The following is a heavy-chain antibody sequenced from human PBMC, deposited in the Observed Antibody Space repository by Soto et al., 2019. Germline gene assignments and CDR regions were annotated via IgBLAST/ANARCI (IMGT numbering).Heavy chain of an antibody. D-gene: IGHD1-26*01. CDR2: INQDGSEK. CDR3: SGGVGDAF. J-gene: IGHJ4*02. Sequence: EVHLVESGGGLVQTGGSLRLSCAIFESTVSRDWMNWVRQAPGKGLEWVAHINQDGSEKYYVDSVKGRFTISRDNAKKSLYLPMNTLGPADSAMYYCSGGVGDAFWGQGTLVTVSS. CDR1: ESTVSRDW. V-gene: IGHV3-7*04.